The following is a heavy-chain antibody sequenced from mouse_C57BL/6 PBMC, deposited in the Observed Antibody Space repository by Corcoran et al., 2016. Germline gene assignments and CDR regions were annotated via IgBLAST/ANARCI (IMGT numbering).Heavy chain of an antibody. CDR1: GYTFTDYY. J-gene: IGHJ2*01. CDR2: IYPGSGNT. CDR3: AREEDY. Sequence: QVQLKESGAELVRPGASVKLSCKASGYTFTDYYINWVKQRPGQGLEWIARIYPGSGNTYYNEKFKGKATLTAEKSSSTAYMQLSSLTSEDSAVYFCAREEDYWGQGTTLTVSS. V-gene: IGHV1-76*01.